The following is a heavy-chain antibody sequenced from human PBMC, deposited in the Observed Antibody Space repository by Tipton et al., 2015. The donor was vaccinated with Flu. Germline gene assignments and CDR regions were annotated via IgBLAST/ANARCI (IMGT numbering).Heavy chain of an antibody. CDR2: IYSGGST. CDR1: GFTVSSNY. V-gene: IGHV3-53*01. J-gene: IGHJ4*02. D-gene: IGHD4-17*01. CDR3: AGSPRQTTPFDY. Sequence: GSLRLSCAASGFTVSSNYMTWVRQAPGKGLEWVSVIYSGGSTYYADSVKGRFTISRDTSKNTLYLQMNSLRVEDTAVYYCAGSPRQTTPFDYWGQGTLVTVSS.